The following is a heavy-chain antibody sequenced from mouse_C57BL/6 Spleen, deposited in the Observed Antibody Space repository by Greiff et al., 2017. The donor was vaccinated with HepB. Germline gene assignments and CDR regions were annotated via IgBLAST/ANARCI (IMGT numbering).Heavy chain of an antibody. CDR2: ISNGGGST. CDR1: GFTFSDYY. CDR3: ARHPYYYGPYYAMDY. D-gene: IGHD1-1*01. Sequence: EVKVVESGGGLVQPGGSLKLSCAASGFTFSDYYMYWVRQTPEKRLEWVAYISNGGGSTYYPDTVKGRFTISRDNAKNTLYLQMSRLKSEDTAMYYCARHPYYYGPYYAMDYWGQGTSVTVSS. V-gene: IGHV5-12*01. J-gene: IGHJ4*01.